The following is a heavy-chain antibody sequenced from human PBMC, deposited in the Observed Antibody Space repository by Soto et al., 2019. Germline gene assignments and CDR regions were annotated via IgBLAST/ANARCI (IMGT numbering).Heavy chain of an antibody. V-gene: IGHV4-34*01. CDR1: GGSFSGYY. CDR2: INHSGST. Sequence: PSETLSLTCAVYGGSFSGYYWSWIRQPPGKGLEWIGEINHSGSTNYNPSLKSRVTISVDTSKNQYSLNRSSVTAAATAVYYCARSLSSVYYDFWSGPSRRWFDPWGQGTLVTVSS. J-gene: IGHJ5*02. CDR3: ARSLSSVYYDFWSGPSRRWFDP. D-gene: IGHD3-3*01.